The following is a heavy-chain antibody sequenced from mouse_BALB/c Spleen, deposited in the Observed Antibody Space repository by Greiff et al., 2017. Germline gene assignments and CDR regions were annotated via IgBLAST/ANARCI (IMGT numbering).Heavy chain of an antibody. CDR2: IYPGSGST. CDR3: TRSLYDYGGYFDY. D-gene: IGHD2-4*01. J-gene: IGHJ2*01. CDR1: GYTFTSYW. V-gene: IGHV1S22*01. Sequence: LKQPGSELVRPGASVKLSCKASGYTFTSYWMHWVKQRHGQGLEWIGNIYPGSGSTNYDEKFKSKGTLTVDTSSSTAYMHLSSLTSEDSAVYYCTRSLYDYGGYFDYWGQGTTLTVSS.